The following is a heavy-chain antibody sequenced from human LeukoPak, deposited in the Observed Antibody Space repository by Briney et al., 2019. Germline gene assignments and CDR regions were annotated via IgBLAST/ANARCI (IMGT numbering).Heavy chain of an antibody. V-gene: IGHV3-33*01. CDR1: GLTFSSYG. CDR3: ARANYYYDSSGYPPDY. D-gene: IGHD3-22*01. Sequence: GGSLRLSCAASGLTFSSYGMHWVRQAPGKGLEWVAVIWYDGSNKYYADSVKGRFTISRDNSKNTLYLQMNSLRAEDTAVYYCARANYYYDSSGYPPDYWGQGTLVTVSS. CDR2: IWYDGSNK. J-gene: IGHJ4*02.